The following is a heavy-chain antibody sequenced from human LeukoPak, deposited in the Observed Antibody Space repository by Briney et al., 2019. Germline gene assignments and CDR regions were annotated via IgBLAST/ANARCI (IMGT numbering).Heavy chain of an antibody. CDR2: IRSKANSYAT. D-gene: IGHD4-11*01. CDR1: GFTLSGSA. J-gene: IGHJ6*03. CDR3: TRHAVTTVRYYYYYYMDV. V-gene: IGHV3-73*01. Sequence: PGGSLRLSCAASGFTLSGSAMYWVRQASGKGLEWVGRIRSKANSYATAYAASVKGRFTISRDDSKNTAYLQMNSLKTEDTAVYYCTRHAVTTVRYYYYYYMDVWGKGTTVTVSS.